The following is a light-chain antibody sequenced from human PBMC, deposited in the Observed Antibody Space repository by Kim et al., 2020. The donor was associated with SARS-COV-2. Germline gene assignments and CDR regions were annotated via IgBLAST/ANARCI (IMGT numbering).Light chain of an antibody. J-gene: IGKJ3*01. CDR2: TAS. CDR3: QQANNFPFT. V-gene: IGKV1-12*02. CDR1: HGIGSY. Sequence: VSASVGDRVTITCRASHGIGSYLDWYQQKPGKAPKLLIYTASSLQSGVPSRFSGSGSGTDFTLTISSLHPEDFATYYCQQANNFPFTFGPGTKVDIK.